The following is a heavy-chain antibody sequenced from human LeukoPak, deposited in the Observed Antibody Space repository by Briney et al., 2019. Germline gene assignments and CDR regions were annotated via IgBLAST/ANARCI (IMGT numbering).Heavy chain of an antibody. V-gene: IGHV3-13*01. CDR2: IGTAGDT. CDR1: GFTLSSYD. J-gene: IGHJ4*02. Sequence: PGGSLRLSCAASGFTLSSYDMHWVRQATGKGLEWVSAIGTAGDTYYPGSVKGRFTISRENAKNSLYLQMNSLRAGDTAVYYCARWGYYYDSSGYYGYFDYWGQGTLVTVSS. D-gene: IGHD3-22*01. CDR3: ARWGYYYDSSGYYGYFDY.